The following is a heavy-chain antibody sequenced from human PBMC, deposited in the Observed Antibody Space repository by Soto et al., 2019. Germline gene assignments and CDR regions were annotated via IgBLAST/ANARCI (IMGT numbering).Heavy chain of an antibody. V-gene: IGHV3-7*01. CDR2: INQNGGQK. CDR1: GFRFTSSW. J-gene: IGHJ1*01. Sequence: EVQLVESGGGLVQPGGSLRLSCAASGFRFTSSWMSWVRQAPGKGLEWVAHINQNGGQKYYVDSAKGRFTISRDNAKTSLYLQMNSLRVEDTAVFYCVTWADAAGEDYFLHWGQGTLVTVSS. D-gene: IGHD3-16*01. CDR3: VTWADAAGEDYFLH.